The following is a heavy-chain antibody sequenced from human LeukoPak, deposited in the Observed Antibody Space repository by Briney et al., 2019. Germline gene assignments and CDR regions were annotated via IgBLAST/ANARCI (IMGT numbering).Heavy chain of an antibody. V-gene: IGHV1-46*01. Sequence: ASVKVSCKASGYTFTSYYMHWVRQAPGQGLEWMGIINPSGGSTSYAQKFQGGVTMTRDTSTSTVYMELSSLRSEDTAVYYCARGGFIGYCSGGSCYTQNAFDIWGQGTMVTVSS. D-gene: IGHD2-15*01. CDR2: INPSGGST. CDR3: ARGGFIGYCSGGSCYTQNAFDI. CDR1: GYTFTSYY. J-gene: IGHJ3*02.